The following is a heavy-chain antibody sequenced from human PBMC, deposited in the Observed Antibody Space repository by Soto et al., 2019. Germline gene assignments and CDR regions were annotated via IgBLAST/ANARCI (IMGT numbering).Heavy chain of an antibody. V-gene: IGHV3-21*01. CDR2: IRGFSPYT. Sequence: GWSLRLSCVCSVFTFMSYTMNWVRQAPGKGLEWVSGIRGFSPYTFYADSVKGRFTISRDNAKNSLYLQMNSLRAEDTAVYYCARDRGYDAHDYYYNAMDVWGQGTTVTVSS. D-gene: IGHD2-15*01. CDR1: VFTFMSYT. J-gene: IGHJ6*02. CDR3: ARDRGYDAHDYYYNAMDV.